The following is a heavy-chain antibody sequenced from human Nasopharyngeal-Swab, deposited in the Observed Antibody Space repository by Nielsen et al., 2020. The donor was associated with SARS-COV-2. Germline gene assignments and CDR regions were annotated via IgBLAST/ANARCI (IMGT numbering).Heavy chain of an antibody. CDR2: IYYSGST. CDR3: ARVAAAGGDV. D-gene: IGHD6-13*01. V-gene: IGHV4-59*01. J-gene: IGHJ6*02. Sequence: RQAPGKGLEWIGYIYYSGSTNYNPSLKCRVTISVDTSKNQFSLKLSSVTAADTAVYYCARVAAAGGDVWGQGTTVTVSS.